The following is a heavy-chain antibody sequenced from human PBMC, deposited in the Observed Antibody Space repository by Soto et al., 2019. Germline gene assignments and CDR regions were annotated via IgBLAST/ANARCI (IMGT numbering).Heavy chain of an antibody. CDR2: IYYSGST. D-gene: IGHD2-2*01. CDR3: AGHCSSTSCYGGFDP. Sequence: QVQLQESGPGLVKPSETLSLTCTVSGGSISSYYWSWIRQPPGKGLEWIGYIYYSGSTNYNPSLKSRVTISVDTSKNQFSLKLSSVTAADTAVYYCAGHCSSTSCYGGFDPWGQGTLVTVS. CDR1: GGSISSYY. J-gene: IGHJ5*02. V-gene: IGHV4-59*01.